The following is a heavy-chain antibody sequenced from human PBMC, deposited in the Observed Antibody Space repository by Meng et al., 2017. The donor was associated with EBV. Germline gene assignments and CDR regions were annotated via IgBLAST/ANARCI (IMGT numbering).Heavy chain of an antibody. V-gene: IGHV1-2*06. CDR2: INPHSGGT. D-gene: IGHD6-19*01. Sequence: QVRLVQSGAEGKRPGASVKFSCKASGYTFTGYYMHWVRQAPGQGLEWMGRINPHSGGTNYAQKFQGRVTMTRETSISTAYMELSRLRSDDTAVYYCARVGIAVAGTGDYWGQGTLVTVSS. CDR1: GYTFTGYY. J-gene: IGHJ4*02. CDR3: ARVGIAVAGTGDY.